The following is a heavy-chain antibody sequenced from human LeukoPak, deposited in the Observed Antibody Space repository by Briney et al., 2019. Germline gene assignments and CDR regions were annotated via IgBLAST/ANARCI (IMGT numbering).Heavy chain of an antibody. J-gene: IGHJ4*02. CDR1: GFTFSSYA. D-gene: IGHD2-21*01. V-gene: IGHV3-30-3*01. Sequence: PGGSLRLSCAASGFTFSSYAMHWVRQAPGKGLEWVAVISYDGSNKYYADSVKGRFTISRDNSKNTLYLQMNSLRAEDTAVYYCARADPYGDLRGLFRHWGQGTLVTVSS. CDR2: ISYDGSNK. CDR3: ARADPYGDLRGLFRH.